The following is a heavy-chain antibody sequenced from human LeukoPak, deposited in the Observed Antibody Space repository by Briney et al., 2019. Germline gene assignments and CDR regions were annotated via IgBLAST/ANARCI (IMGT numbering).Heavy chain of an antibody. Sequence: GGSLRLSCAVSGFTFSSYWMHWVREAPGKGLVWVSRINSDGSTTSYADSVKGRFTISRDNAKNTLYLQMNSLRAEDTAVYYCARGTVTAPFDYWGQGTLVTVSS. J-gene: IGHJ4*02. CDR1: GFTFSSYW. CDR2: INSDGSTT. CDR3: ARGTVTAPFDY. V-gene: IGHV3-74*01. D-gene: IGHD4-17*01.